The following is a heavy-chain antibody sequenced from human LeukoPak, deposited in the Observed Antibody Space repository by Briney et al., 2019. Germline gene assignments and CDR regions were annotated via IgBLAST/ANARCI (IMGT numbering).Heavy chain of an antibody. CDR1: GGSISSYY. Sequence: KPSETLSLTCTVSGGSISSYYWSWIRQPAGKGLEWIGRIYTSGSTNYNPSLKSRVTISVDTSKNQFSLKLSSVTAADTAVYYCAREIGYCGSTSCPFDYWGQGTLVTVSS. CDR3: AREIGYCGSTSCPFDY. J-gene: IGHJ4*02. V-gene: IGHV4-4*07. D-gene: IGHD2-2*01. CDR2: IYTSGST.